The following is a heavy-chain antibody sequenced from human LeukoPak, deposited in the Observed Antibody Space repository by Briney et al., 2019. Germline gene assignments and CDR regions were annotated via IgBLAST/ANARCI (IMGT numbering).Heavy chain of an antibody. V-gene: IGHV3-23*01. D-gene: IGHD6-13*01. Sequence: PGGSLRLSCEASGFTFSSYAMSWVRQAPGKGLEWVSAISGPGGNTYYADSVKGRLTISRDNSKNTLYLQMNSLSAEDTAVYYCAKAHIAAAGTRRGMDVWGKGTTVTVSS. CDR2: ISGPGGNT. CDR1: GFTFSSYA. CDR3: AKAHIAAAGTRRGMDV. J-gene: IGHJ6*04.